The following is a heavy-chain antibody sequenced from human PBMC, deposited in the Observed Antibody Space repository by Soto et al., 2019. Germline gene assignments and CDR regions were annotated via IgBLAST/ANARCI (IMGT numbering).Heavy chain of an antibody. CDR2: IIPILPEP. CDR1: GGTFTSLT. V-gene: IGHV1-69*02. D-gene: IGHD4-4*01. J-gene: IGHJ3*02. CDR3: ARHALKDLDENSSAFDI. Sequence: QVQLVQSGAEVRKPGSSVKVSCTASGGTFTSLTINWVRQVPGQGLEWMEIIIPILPEPRHAHNFLGRVTFTADKSERTVYMEVTSLTYADTAVYYCARHALKDLDENSSAFDIWGQGTMVTVSS.